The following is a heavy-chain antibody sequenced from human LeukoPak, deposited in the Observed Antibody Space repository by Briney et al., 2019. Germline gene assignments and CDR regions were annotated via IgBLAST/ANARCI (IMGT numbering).Heavy chain of an antibody. J-gene: IGHJ4*02. Sequence: SETLSLTCTVSCGSISSYYWSWIRLPPGKGLEWIGYLSKSGNTNYNPSLKSRVTISVDTSKNQFSLKLSFVTAADTAVYYCARESEYYFDYWGQGDLVTVSS. CDR3: ARESEYYFDY. CDR1: CGSISSYY. V-gene: IGHV4-59*01. CDR2: LSKSGNT.